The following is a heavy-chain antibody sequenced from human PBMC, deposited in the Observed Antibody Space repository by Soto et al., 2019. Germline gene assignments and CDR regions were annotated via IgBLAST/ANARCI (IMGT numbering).Heavy chain of an antibody. D-gene: IGHD3-10*01. J-gene: IGHJ4*02. CDR3: ARDPPYYGSGSYTFDY. V-gene: IGHV1-69*01. CDR1: GGTFSSYA. CDR2: IIPIFGTA. Sequence: SVKVSCKASGGTFSSYAGSWVRQAPGQGLEWMGGIIPIFGTANYAQKFQGRVTITADESTSTAYMELSSLRSEDTAVYYCARDPPYYGSGSYTFDYWGQGTLVTVSS.